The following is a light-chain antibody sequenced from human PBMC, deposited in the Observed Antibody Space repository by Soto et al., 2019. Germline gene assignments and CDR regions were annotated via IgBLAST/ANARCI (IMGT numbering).Light chain of an antibody. CDR3: QQYNSYSPRT. CDR1: QSISTY. CDR2: DAS. V-gene: IGKV1-5*01. J-gene: IGKJ1*01. Sequence: DIQMTQSPSSLSASIGDRVTITCRASQSISTYLNWYQHKPGKAPKLLIYDASSLESGVPSRFSGSGSGTEFTLTISSLQPDDFATYYCQQYNSYSPRTFGQGTKVEIK.